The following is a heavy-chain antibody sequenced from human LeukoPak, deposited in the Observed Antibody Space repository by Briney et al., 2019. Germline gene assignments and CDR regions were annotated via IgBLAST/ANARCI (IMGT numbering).Heavy chain of an antibody. CDR2: IYYSGST. D-gene: IGHD3-10*01. CDR3: ARGPRFGELLWHWFDP. CDR1: GGSISSSSYY. V-gene: IGHV4-39*07. J-gene: IGHJ5*02. Sequence: SETLSLTCTVSGGSISSSSYYWGWIRQPPGKGLEWIGSIYYSGSTYYNPPLKSRVTISEDTSKNQFSLKLRSVTAADTAVYYCARGPRFGELLWHWFDPWGQGTLVTVSS.